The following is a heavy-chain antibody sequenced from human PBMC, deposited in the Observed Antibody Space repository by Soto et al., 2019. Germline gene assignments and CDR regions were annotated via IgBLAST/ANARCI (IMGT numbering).Heavy chain of an antibody. CDR3: AREAREDVVVPAASPYYYYGMDV. Sequence: GASVKVSCKASGYTFTSDGISWVRQAPGQGLEWMGWISAYNGNTNYAQKLQGRVTMTTDTSTSTAYMELRSLRSDDTAVYYCAREAREDVVVPAASPYYYYGMDVWGQGTTVTVSS. CDR2: ISAYNGNT. D-gene: IGHD2-2*01. J-gene: IGHJ6*02. V-gene: IGHV1-18*04. CDR1: GYTFTSDG.